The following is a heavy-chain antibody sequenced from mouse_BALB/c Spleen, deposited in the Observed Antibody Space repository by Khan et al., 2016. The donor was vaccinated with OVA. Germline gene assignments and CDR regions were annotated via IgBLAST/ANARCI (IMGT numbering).Heavy chain of an antibody. J-gene: IGHJ4*01. Sequence: QIQLVQSGPELKRPGETVKISCKASGHTFTKFGMNWVKQAPGKGLKWMGWINTYTGEPTYADDFNGRFAFSLKTSANTAYLQINDLKNEDTATYCCARPPYFSYVMDNWGQGTSVTVSS. D-gene: IGHD2-10*01. CDR1: GHTFTKFG. CDR2: INTYTGEP. CDR3: ARPPYFSYVMDN. V-gene: IGHV9-3-1*01.